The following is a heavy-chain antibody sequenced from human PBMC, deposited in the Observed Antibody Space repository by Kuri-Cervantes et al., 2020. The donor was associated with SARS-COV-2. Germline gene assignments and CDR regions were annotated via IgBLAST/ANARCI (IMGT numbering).Heavy chain of an antibody. D-gene: IGHD5-24*01. CDR3: GRVSWLQMWHRYSDS. J-gene: IGHJ4*02. CDR2: LDTRGST. CDR1: GVSVSGGTYY. V-gene: IGHV4-61*09. Sequence: SETLSPTSDVSGVSVSGGTYYWSWIRQPAGKGLEWIGHLDTRGSTTYNPSLKSRVTISIDTSKNQVSLRLTPATAADTAVYYCGRVSWLQMWHRYSDSWGQGTLVTVSS.